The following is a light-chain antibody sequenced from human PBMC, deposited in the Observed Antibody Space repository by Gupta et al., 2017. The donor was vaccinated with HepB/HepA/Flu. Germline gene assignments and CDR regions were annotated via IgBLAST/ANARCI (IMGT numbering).Light chain of an antibody. CDR2: GAS. J-gene: IGKJ2*01. CDR1: QSVSSSY. V-gene: IGKV3-20*01. Sequence: DIRLPQSPGTLSLSPGERATLSCRASQSVSSSYLAWYQQKPGQAPRLLIYGASSRATGIPDRFSGSGSGTDFTLTISRLEPEDFAVYYCQQDGSSPRTFGQGTKLEIK. CDR3: QQDGSSPRT.